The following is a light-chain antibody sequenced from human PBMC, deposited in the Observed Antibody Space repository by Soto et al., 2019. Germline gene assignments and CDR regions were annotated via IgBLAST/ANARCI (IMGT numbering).Light chain of an antibody. CDR2: EVS. J-gene: IGLJ3*02. V-gene: IGLV2-14*01. CDR1: SSDVGGYNY. Sequence: QSALTQPASVSGSPGQSITISCTGTSSDVGGYNYVSWYQQHPGKAPKLMIYEVSNRPSGVSNRFSGSKSGNTASLTLSGLQAEDEADYYCSSYTSGSTWVFGGGTKLTVL. CDR3: SSYTSGSTWV.